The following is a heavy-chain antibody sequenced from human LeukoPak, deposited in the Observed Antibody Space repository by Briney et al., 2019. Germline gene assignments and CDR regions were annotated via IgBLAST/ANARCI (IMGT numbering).Heavy chain of an antibody. V-gene: IGHV3-33*01. CDR1: GFTFSSYG. CDR3: AREGLQFFFDY. Sequence: GGSLRLSCAASGFTFSSYGMHWVRQAPGKGLEWVAVIWYDGSNKYYADSVKGRFTISRDNSKNTLYLQMNSLRAEGTAVYYCAREGLQFFFDYWGQGTLVTVSS. CDR2: IWYDGSNK. J-gene: IGHJ4*02. D-gene: IGHD5-24*01.